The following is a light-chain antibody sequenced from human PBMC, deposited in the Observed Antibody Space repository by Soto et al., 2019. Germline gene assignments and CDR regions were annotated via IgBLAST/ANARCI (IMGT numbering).Light chain of an antibody. Sequence: DLVMTQSPLSLPVTPGEPASISCRSSQSLLHSDGYNYLDWYLQRPGQSPQFLIYLGSHRASGVPDRFSGSGSGTDFTLKISRVEAEDVGVYYCMQALQTPRTFGQGTKVEIK. V-gene: IGKV2-28*01. CDR2: LGS. CDR3: MQALQTPRT. J-gene: IGKJ1*01. CDR1: QSLLHSDGYNY.